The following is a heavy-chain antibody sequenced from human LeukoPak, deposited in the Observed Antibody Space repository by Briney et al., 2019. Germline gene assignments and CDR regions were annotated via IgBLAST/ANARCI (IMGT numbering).Heavy chain of an antibody. V-gene: IGHV4-39*01. J-gene: IGHJ3*02. CDR3: ARHSRSAYTGYENAFDI. D-gene: IGHD5-12*01. Sequence: SETLSLTCTVSGDSISSSSYCWDWIRQPPGKGLEWIGNIYNSANTHYNPSLKTRITMSVDASKNQFSLELNSVTAADTGIYYCARHSRSAYTGYENAFDIWGQGTMVTVSS. CDR1: GDSISSSSYC. CDR2: IYNSANT.